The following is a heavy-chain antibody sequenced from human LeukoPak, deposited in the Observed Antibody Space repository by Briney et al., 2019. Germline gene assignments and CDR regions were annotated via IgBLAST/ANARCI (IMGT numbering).Heavy chain of an antibody. J-gene: IGHJ4*02. Sequence: ASVKVSCKASGYTFTSYYMHWVRQAPGQGLEWMGIINPSGGSTSYAQKFQGRVTMTRDTSTSTVYMELSSLRSEDTAVYYCARDPLMTTQFRANFDYWGQGTLVTVSS. V-gene: IGHV1-46*01. CDR2: INPSGGST. CDR3: ARDPLMTTQFRANFDY. CDR1: GYTFTSYY. D-gene: IGHD4-11*01.